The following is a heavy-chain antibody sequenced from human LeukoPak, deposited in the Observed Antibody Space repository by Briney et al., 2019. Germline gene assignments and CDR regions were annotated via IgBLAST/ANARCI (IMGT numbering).Heavy chain of an antibody. J-gene: IGHJ5*02. CDR2: ISGSGGST. V-gene: IGHV3-23*01. CDR3: AKDREFSSSSGHWFDP. Sequence: GGSLRLSCAASGFTFSSYAMSWVRQAPGKGLEWVSAISGSGGSTYYADSVKGRFTISRDNSKNTLYLQMNSLRAEDTAVYYCAKDREFSSSSGHWFDPWGQGTLVTVSS. CDR1: GFTFSSYA. D-gene: IGHD6-6*01.